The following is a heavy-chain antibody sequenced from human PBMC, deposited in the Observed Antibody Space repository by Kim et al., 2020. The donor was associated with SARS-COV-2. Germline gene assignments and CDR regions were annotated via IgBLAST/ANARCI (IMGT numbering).Heavy chain of an antibody. J-gene: IGHJ4*02. D-gene: IGHD1-26*01. CDR1: SDSISGYH. V-gene: IGHV4-59*01. Sequence: SETLSLTCTVSSDSISGYHWSWIRQPPGKGLEWIGSIYDSGSTIYNPSLKSRVTISVDTSKNQFSLELRSVTAADTAAYYCARGGGGSSFDYWGQGTPATPPPVVQTTIAVTTAINPSSRELRSGTAGDRAVIYCGRGGGGSSFVDWGQGTLVTVSS. CDR3: ARGGGGSSFDYWGQGTPATPPPVVQTTIAVTTAINPSSRELRSGTAGDRAVIYCGRGGGGSSFVD. CDR2: IYDSGST.